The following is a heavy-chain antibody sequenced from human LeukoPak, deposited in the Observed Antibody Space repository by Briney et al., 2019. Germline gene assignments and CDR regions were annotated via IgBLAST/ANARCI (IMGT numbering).Heavy chain of an antibody. Sequence: ASVKVSCKAFGYTFTGYYLHWVRQAPGQGLEWMGWIDPNSGGTNYAQTFQGRVTMTRDTSISTAYMELGRLRSDDTAVYYCARDPSTRYYTDYWGQGTLVTVSS. D-gene: IGHD2-2*01. CDR1: GYTFTGYY. J-gene: IGHJ4*02. CDR3: ARDPSTRYYTDY. CDR2: IDPNSGGT. V-gene: IGHV1-2*02.